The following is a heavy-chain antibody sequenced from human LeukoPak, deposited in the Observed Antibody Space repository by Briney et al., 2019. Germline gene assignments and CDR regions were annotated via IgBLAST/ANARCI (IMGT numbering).Heavy chain of an antibody. D-gene: IGHD3-22*01. CDR3: AREGAPVVVITHDAFDI. CDR1: GFTFSSYS. V-gene: IGHV3-48*04. J-gene: IGHJ3*02. Sequence: GGSLRLSCAASGFTFSSYSMNWVRQAPGKGLEWVSYISSSSSTIYYADSVKGRFTISRDNAKNSLYLQMNSLRAEDTAVYYCAREGAPVVVITHDAFDIWGQGTMVTVSS. CDR2: ISSSSSTI.